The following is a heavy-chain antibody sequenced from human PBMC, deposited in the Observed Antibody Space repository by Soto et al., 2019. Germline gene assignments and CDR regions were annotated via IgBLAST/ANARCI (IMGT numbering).Heavy chain of an antibody. Sequence: PVGSLRLSCAASVFTVSSNYMSCVRHAPGKGLEWVSVIYSGGSTYYADSVKGRFTISRDNSKNTLYLQMNSLRAEDTAVYYCARVLEARTSVMAYFEYWGQGTLVIVSS. V-gene: IGHV3-53*01. CDR3: ARVLEARTSVMAYFEY. D-gene: IGHD3-3*01. CDR1: VFTVSSNY. CDR2: IYSGGST. J-gene: IGHJ4*02.